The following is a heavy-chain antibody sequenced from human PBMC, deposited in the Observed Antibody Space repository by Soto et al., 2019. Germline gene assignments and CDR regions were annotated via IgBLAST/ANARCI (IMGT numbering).Heavy chain of an antibody. CDR2: ISGYNGNT. CDR3: AREGPAPYYYYGMDV. CDR1: GYTFTNYG. Sequence: QVQLVQSGAEVKKPGASVKVSCKASGYTFTNYGFSWVRQAPGQGLEWMGWISGYNGNTKYVEKFQGGVTMTADTSTSTAHMELRSLRSDDTAVYYCAREGPAPYYYYGMDVWGLGTAVTVSS. V-gene: IGHV1-18*01. J-gene: IGHJ6*02.